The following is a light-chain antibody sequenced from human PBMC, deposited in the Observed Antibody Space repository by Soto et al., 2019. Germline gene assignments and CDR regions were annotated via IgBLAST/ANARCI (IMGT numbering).Light chain of an antibody. CDR2: DAS. J-gene: IGKJ4*01. Sequence: EIVLTQSPATLSLSPVERATLSCRASQSVSSYLAWYQQKPGQAPRLLIYDASNRATTIPARFSGSGSGTDFSLTISSVEPEDFAVYYCQQRSSCRVLTFGGGNKVEIK. CDR3: QQRSSCRVLT. CDR1: QSVSSY. V-gene: IGKV3-11*01.